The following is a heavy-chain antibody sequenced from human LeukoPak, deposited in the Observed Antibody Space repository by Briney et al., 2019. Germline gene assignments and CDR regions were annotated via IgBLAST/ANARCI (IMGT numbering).Heavy chain of an antibody. D-gene: IGHD2-2*01. CDR3: ARGGPYQLLNYMDV. Sequence: GASVKVSCKASGYTFTSYDINWVRQATGQGLEWMGWMNPNNGNTGYAQKFQGRVTMTRSISISTAYMELRSLRSEDTAVYYCARGGPYQLLNYMDVWGKGTTVTVSS. CDR1: GYTFTSYD. J-gene: IGHJ6*03. CDR2: MNPNNGNT. V-gene: IGHV1-8*01.